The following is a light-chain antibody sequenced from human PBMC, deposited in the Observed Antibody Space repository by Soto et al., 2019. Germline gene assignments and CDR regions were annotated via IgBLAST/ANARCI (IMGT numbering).Light chain of an antibody. Sequence: QSALTQPASVSGSPGQSITISCTGTSSDVGGYNYVSWYQQYPGKAPKLMIHEVSNRPSGVSNRFSGSKSGNTASLTISGLQAEDEADYYCSSYTSSTTYVFGTGTKLTVL. CDR2: EVS. V-gene: IGLV2-14*01. CDR1: SSDVGGYNY. CDR3: SSYTSSTTYV. J-gene: IGLJ1*01.